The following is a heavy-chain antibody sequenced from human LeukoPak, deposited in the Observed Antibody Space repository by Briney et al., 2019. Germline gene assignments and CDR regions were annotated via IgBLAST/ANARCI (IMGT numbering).Heavy chain of an antibody. V-gene: IGHV4-34*13. CDR2: INHSGST. D-gene: IGHD5-24*01. Sequence: RQPXXXXXEWXGEINHSGSTNYNPSLKSRVTISVDTSKNQFSLKLSSVTAADTAVYYCASTLEMATHRGLGYWGQGTLVTVSS. J-gene: IGHJ4*02. CDR3: ASTLEMATHRGLGY.